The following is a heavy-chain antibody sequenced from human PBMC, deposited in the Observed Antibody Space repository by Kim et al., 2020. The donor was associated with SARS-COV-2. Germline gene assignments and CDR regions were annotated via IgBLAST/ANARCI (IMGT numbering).Heavy chain of an antibody. CDR3: ARVQQSYYGLDF. CDR2: IYYSGST. Sequence: SETLSLTCTVSGGSISGYYWKWIRQPPGKGLEWIGYIYYSGSTNYNPSLKSRVTISFNSSKNQIFLKLSSVTAADTAVYYCARVQQSYYGLDFWGQGTTVTVSS. D-gene: IGHD6-13*01. CDR1: GGSISGYY. V-gene: IGHV4-59*13. J-gene: IGHJ6*02.